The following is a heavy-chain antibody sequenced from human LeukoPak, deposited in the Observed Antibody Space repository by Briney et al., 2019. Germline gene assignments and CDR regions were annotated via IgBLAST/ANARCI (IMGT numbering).Heavy chain of an antibody. CDR3: ARYLDYDILTGYYFGAFDI. Sequence: ASVKVSCKASGGTFSSYAISWVRQAPGQGLEWMGGIIPIFGTANYAQKFQGRVTITTDESTSTAYMDLSSLRSEGTAVYYCARYLDYDILTGYYFGAFDIWGQGTMVTVSS. D-gene: IGHD3-9*01. J-gene: IGHJ3*02. CDR2: IIPIFGTA. V-gene: IGHV1-69*05. CDR1: GGTFSSYA.